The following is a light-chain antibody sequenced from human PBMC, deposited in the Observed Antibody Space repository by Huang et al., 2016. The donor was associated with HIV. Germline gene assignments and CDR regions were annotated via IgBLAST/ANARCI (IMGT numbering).Light chain of an antibody. J-gene: IGKJ2*01. CDR1: QSVSSN. V-gene: IGKV3-15*01. CDR2: GAS. Sequence: EIVMTQSPATLSVSPGERATLSCRASQSVSSNLAWYQQQPGQAPRLLIYGASTRATGIPARFSGSGSGTEFTLTISSLQSEDFAVYYCQQYNNWPFYTFGQGTKLGIK. CDR3: QQYNNWPFYT.